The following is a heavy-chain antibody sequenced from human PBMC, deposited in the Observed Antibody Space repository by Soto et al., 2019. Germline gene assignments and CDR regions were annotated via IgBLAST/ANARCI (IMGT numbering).Heavy chain of an antibody. V-gene: IGHV1-18*01. J-gene: IGHJ5*02. Sequence: ASVKVSCKASGYTFTSYGISWVRQAPGQGLEWMRWISAYNGNTNYAQKLQGRVTMTTDTSTSTAYMELSSLRSEDTAVYFCARGIKYGAYSSWFGPLGQGTLVTVSS. CDR2: ISAYNGNT. CDR3: ARGIKYGAYSSWFGP. CDR1: GYTFTSYG. D-gene: IGHD4-17*01.